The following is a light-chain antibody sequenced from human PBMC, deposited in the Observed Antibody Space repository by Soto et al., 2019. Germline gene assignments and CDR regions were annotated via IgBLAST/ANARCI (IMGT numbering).Light chain of an antibody. CDR2: GAS. J-gene: IGKJ4*01. Sequence: EVVLTQSPGSLSLSPGERATLFCRASQSVRNNLAWYQPKPGQAPRLLIYGASTRATGIPVRFSGSGSGTECTLTISSLQSEDFAVYYCQQYKDWPPFVGGGTKVDIK. V-gene: IGKV3-15*01. CDR1: QSVRNN. CDR3: QQYKDWPPF.